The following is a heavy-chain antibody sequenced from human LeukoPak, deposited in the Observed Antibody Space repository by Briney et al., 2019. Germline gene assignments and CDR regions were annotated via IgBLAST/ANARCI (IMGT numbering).Heavy chain of an antibody. V-gene: IGHV3-23*01. J-gene: IGHJ4*02. CDR1: GLTFSNYA. Sequence: GGSLRLSCAASGLTFSNYAMSWVRQAPGRGLEWVSAISGSGDNTYYADSARGRFTISRDNSKNTLFLQMNSLRVEDTAVYYCASGYGDYVNYFDYWGQGTLVTVSS. D-gene: IGHD4-17*01. CDR2: ISGSGDNT. CDR3: ASGYGDYVNYFDY.